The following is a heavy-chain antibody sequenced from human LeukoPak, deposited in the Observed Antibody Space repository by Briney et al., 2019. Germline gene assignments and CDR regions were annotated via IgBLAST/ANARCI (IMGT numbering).Heavy chain of an antibody. V-gene: IGHV1-69*05. D-gene: IGHD2-2*01. CDR3: ARDWNIVVVPAAPPRYYGMDV. CDR1: GGTFSSYA. Sequence: GASVKVSCKASGGTFSSYAISWVRQAPGQGLEWMGGIIPIFGTANYAQKLQGRVTMTTDTSTSTAYMELRSLRSDDTAVYYCARDWNIVVVPAAPPRYYGMDVWGQGTTVTVSS. CDR2: IIPIFGTA. J-gene: IGHJ6*02.